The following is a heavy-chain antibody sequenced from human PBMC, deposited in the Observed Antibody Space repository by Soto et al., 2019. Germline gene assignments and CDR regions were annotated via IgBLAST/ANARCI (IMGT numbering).Heavy chain of an antibody. CDR3: ASTRDYFDY. D-gene: IGHD1-1*01. CDR1: GGSISTGGYY. Sequence: SETLSLTCTVSGGSISTGGYYWSWIRQHPGKGLEWIGYIYYSGSSSYNLSLKGRLTISVDTSKNQFSLKLSSVTAADTAEYYCASTRDYFDYWGQGILVTVSS. J-gene: IGHJ4*02. CDR2: IYYSGSS. V-gene: IGHV4-31*03.